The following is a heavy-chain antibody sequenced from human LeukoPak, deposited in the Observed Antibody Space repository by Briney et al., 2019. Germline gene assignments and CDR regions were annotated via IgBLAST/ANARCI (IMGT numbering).Heavy chain of an antibody. CDR3: ARGGSYGGNYNY. J-gene: IGHJ4*02. CDR2: IYYSGST. V-gene: IGHV4-39*07. Sequence: PSETLSLTCTVSGGSISSSNYYWGWIRQPPGKGLEWIGSIYYSGSTYYNPSLKSRVTISVDTSKNQFSLKLSSVTAADTAVYFCARGGSYGGNYNYWGQGTLVTVSS. D-gene: IGHD4-23*01. CDR1: GGSISSSNYY.